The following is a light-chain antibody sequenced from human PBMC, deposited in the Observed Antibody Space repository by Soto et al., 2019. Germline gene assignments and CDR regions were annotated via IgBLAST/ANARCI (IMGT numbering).Light chain of an antibody. CDR3: QQYKQWPVA. CDR1: QSLRNY. V-gene: IGKV3-11*01. Sequence: EIVLTQSPATLSLSPGERATLSCRASQSLRNYLAWYQLKPGQAPRLLIYDASNRATGIPARFSGSGSGTDFTLTISSLEPEDFAVYYCQQYKQWPVAFGEGTKVEIK. CDR2: DAS. J-gene: IGKJ4*01.